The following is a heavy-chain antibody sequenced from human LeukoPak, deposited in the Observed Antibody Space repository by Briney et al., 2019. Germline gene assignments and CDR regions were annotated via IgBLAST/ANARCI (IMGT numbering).Heavy chain of an antibody. CDR2: ISGDGVST. CDR3: ARESGKFDY. V-gene: IGHV3-43*02. Sequence: GGSLRLSCVASGLPIGDFAMHWVRQAQVKGLEWVSLISGDGVSTFYADSVKGRFSISRDNSKNSLSLEMNSLRTEDTAMYYCARESGKFDYWGQGTLVAVSS. CDR1: GLPIGDFA. J-gene: IGHJ4*02.